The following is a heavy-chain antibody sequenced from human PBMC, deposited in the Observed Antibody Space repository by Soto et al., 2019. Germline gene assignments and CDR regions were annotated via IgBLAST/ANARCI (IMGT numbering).Heavy chain of an antibody. CDR2: IYYSGST. CDR3: ARDICSTSCYGAFDI. J-gene: IGHJ3*02. Sequence: QVQLQESGPGLVKPSQTLSLTCTVSGGSISSGGYYWSWIRQHPGKGLEWIGYIYYSGSTYYNPSVKSRVTISVGTSKNQFSLKLSSVTAADTAVYYCARDICSTSCYGAFDIWGQGTMVTVSS. D-gene: IGHD2-2*01. V-gene: IGHV4-31*03. CDR1: GGSISSGGYY.